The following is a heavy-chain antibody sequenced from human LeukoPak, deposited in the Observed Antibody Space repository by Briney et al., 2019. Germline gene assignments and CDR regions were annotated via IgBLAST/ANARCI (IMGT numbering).Heavy chain of an antibody. Sequence: AGGSLRLSCAASGFTFGTYSMNWVRQAPGVGLEWVSYISSGSGTIYSADSVKGRFTISRDNAKNSLYLQMNSLRAEDTAVYYCASSVYDSGSYYNSHWGQGTLVTVSS. V-gene: IGHV3-48*04. D-gene: IGHD3-10*01. CDR1: GFTFGTYS. J-gene: IGHJ4*02. CDR2: ISSGSGTI. CDR3: ASSVYDSGSYYNSH.